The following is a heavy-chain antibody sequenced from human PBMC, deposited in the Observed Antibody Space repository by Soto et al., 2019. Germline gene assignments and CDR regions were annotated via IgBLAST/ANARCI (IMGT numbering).Heavy chain of an antibody. CDR3: AREGVMGGTLLY. D-gene: IGHD3-16*01. CDR1: GSITSDF. Sequence: QVQLRESGPGLVRPSETLSLFCNVSGSITSDFWTWIRQPAGKGLEWIGRIYISGSTNYNPSLRSRVTMSIDTSRNQFSLRLSSVTAADTAIYFCAREGVMGGTLLYWGPGTLVTVSS. V-gene: IGHV4-4*07. CDR2: IYISGST. J-gene: IGHJ4*02.